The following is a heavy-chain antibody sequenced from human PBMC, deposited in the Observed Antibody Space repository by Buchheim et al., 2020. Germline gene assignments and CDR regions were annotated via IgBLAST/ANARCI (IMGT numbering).Heavy chain of an antibody. V-gene: IGHV5-51*01. CDR3: ARGGLRFLEWLSKDYYYYGMDV. Sequence: EVQLVQSGAEVKKPGESLKISCKGSGYSFTSYWIGWVRQMPGKGLEWMGIIYPGDSDTRYSPSFQGQVTISADKSISTAYPQWSSLKASDTAMYYCARGGLRFLEWLSKDYYYYGMDVGGRGTT. D-gene: IGHD3-3*01. J-gene: IGHJ6*02. CDR2: IYPGDSDT. CDR1: GYSFTSYW.